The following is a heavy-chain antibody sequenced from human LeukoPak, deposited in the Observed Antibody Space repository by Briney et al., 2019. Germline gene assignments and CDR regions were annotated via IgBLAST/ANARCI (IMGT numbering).Heavy chain of an antibody. D-gene: IGHD2-8*01. V-gene: IGHV4-31*11. Sequence: PSETLSLTCAVYGGSFSGYYWSWIRQHPGKGLEWIGYIYYSGSTYYNPSLKSRVTISVDTSKNQFSLKLSSVTAADTAVYYCARGGDCTNGVCSDYWGQGTLVTVSS. J-gene: IGHJ4*02. CDR2: IYYSGST. CDR1: GGSFSGYY. CDR3: ARGGDCTNGVCSDY.